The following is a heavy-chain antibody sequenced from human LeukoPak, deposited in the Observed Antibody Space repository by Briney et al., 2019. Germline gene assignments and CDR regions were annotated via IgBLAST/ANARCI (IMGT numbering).Heavy chain of an antibody. CDR1: GFTFSDYF. V-gene: IGHV3-11*04. Sequence: PGGSLRLSCAASGFTFSDYFMTWIRQAPGKGLEWVSYISGSGSNKYYADSVKGRFTISRDNAKNSLYLQMNSLRAEDTAVYYCAKDGLLVRGVMDWYCDLWGRGTLVTVSS. J-gene: IGHJ2*01. CDR2: ISGSGSNK. CDR3: AKDGLLVRGVMDWYCDL. D-gene: IGHD3-10*01.